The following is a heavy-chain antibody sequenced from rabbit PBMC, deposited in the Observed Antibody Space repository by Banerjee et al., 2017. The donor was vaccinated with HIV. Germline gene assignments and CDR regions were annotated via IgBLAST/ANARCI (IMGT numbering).Heavy chain of an antibody. CDR2: IYAGSSGST. J-gene: IGHJ4*01. V-gene: IGHV1S40*01. CDR3: ARDQAGYGYDL. Sequence: QSLEESGGDLVKPGASLTLTCTASRFTLSSYWMCWVRQAPGKGLEWIACIYAGSSGSTYYASWVNGRFTISSHNAQNTLYLQLNSLTDVDTATYFCARDQAGYGYDLWGPGTLVTVS. CDR1: RFTLSSYW. D-gene: IGHD6-1*01.